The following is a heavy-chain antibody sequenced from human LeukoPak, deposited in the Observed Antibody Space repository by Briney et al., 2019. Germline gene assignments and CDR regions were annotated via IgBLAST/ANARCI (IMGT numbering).Heavy chain of an antibody. D-gene: IGHD6-13*01. CDR3: ARGPSSNWSGLDF. V-gene: IGHV3-74*01. J-gene: IGHJ4*02. CDR2: ISPTGSTT. Sequence: GGSLRLSCAASGFSFSGHWMHWARQLPGKGLVWVSRISPTGSTTSYPDSVKGRFTVSRDNAKNTLYLQVNNLRAEDTAVYYCARGPSSNWSGLDFWGQGTLLTVSS. CDR1: GFSFSGHW.